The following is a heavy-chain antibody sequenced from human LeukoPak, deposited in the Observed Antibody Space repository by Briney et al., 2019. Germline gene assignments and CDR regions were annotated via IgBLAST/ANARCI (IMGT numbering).Heavy chain of an antibody. CDR2: ISGSGGST. CDR1: GFTFSSYA. CDR3: AKGEDCSSTSCYRHYYYGMDV. J-gene: IGHJ6*02. Sequence: GGSLRLSCAASGFTFSSYAMSWVRQAPGKGLEWVSAISGSGGSTYYADSVKGRFTISRDNSKNTLYLQMNSLRAEDTAVYYCAKGEDCSSTSCYRHYYYGMDVWGQGTTVTVSS. V-gene: IGHV3-23*01. D-gene: IGHD2-2*01.